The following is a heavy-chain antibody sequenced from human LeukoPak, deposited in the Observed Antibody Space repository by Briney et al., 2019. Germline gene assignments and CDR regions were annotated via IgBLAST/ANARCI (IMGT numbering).Heavy chain of an antibody. CDR3: AKDSSSTRVLEWLPLPDY. CDR2: ISYDGSNK. Sequence: GGSLRLSCAASGFTFSSYGMHWVRQAPGKGLEWVAVISYDGSNKYYADSVKGRFTISRDNSKNTLYLQMNSLRAEDTAVYYCAKDSSSTRVLEWLPLPDYWGQGTLVTVSS. D-gene: IGHD3-3*01. CDR1: GFTFSSYG. V-gene: IGHV3-30*18. J-gene: IGHJ4*02.